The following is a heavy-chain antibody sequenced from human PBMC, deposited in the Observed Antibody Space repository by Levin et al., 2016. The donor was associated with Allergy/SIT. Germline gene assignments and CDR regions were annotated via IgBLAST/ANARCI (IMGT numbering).Heavy chain of an antibody. CDR2: IYYSGST. V-gene: IGHV4-39*01. CDR3: ARCEALAITIFGLSRGDCYLFDY. J-gene: IGHJ4*02. Sequence: WIRQPPGKGLEWIGSIYYSGSTYYNPSLKSRVTISVDTSKNQFSLKLSSVTAADTAVYYCARCEALAITIFGLSRGDCYLFDYWGQGTLVTVSS. D-gene: IGHD3-3*01.